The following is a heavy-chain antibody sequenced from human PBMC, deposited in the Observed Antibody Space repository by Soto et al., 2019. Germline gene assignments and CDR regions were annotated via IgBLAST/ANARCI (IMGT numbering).Heavy chain of an antibody. Sequence: PSKTLSLACAVYGGSFSGYYWSWVRQPPGKGLEWIGEINHSESTKYNPSLKSRVTISGDTSKNQFSLKLTSVTAADTAVYYCARDLGTYDYAMDVWGQGTTVTVSS. CDR1: GGSFSGYY. D-gene: IGHD3-16*01. CDR2: INHSEST. CDR3: ARDLGTYDYAMDV. J-gene: IGHJ6*02. V-gene: IGHV4-34*01.